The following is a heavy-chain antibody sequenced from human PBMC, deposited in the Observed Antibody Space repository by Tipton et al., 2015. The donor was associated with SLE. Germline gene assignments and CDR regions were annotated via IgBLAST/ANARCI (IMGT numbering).Heavy chain of an antibody. CDR3: AITMAVAAAGYFDL. J-gene: IGHJ2*01. Sequence: TLSLTCGVSGYSIRSGDSLDWIRRHPGGGVEWVGSIYHSRSTYYNVSLKSRVTISVDTSKNQFSLKLSSVTAADTAVYYCAITMAVAAAGYFDLWGRGTLVTVSS. CDR1: GYSIRSGDS. D-gene: IGHD2-15*01. V-gene: IGHV4-38-2*01. CDR2: IYHSRST.